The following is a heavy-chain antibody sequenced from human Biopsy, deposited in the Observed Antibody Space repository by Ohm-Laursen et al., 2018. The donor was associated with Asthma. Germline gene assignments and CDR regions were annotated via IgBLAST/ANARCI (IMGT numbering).Heavy chain of an antibody. Sequence: SLRLSCTASEFSVSSSYMSWVRQAPGKGLEWVSVIYNDGRAYYADSVKGRFTVSRDNSKNTLFLQMNSLRAEDTAVYYCTRTTTVTTTYVMGVWGRGTTVTVSS. CDR1: EFSVSSSY. V-gene: IGHV3-53*01. J-gene: IGHJ6*02. D-gene: IGHD4-17*01. CDR2: IYNDGRA. CDR3: TRTTTVTTTYVMGV.